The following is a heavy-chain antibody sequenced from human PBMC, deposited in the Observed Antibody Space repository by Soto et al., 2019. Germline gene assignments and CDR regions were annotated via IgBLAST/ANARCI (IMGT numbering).Heavy chain of an antibody. CDR1: GYTFTSYG. V-gene: IGHV1-18*01. CDR3: ARGLVWGDIVGATTSSPYYYGMDV. CDR2: ISAYNGNT. D-gene: IGHD1-26*01. J-gene: IGHJ6*02. Sequence: ASVKVSCKASGYTFTSYGISWVRQAPGQGLEWMGWISAYNGNTNYAQKLQGRVTMTTDTSTSTAYMELRSLRSDDTAVYYCARGLVWGDIVGATTSSPYYYGMDVWGQGTTVTVSS.